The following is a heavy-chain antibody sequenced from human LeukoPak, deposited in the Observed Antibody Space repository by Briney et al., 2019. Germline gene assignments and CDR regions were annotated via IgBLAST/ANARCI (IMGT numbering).Heavy chain of an antibody. J-gene: IGHJ5*02. V-gene: IGHV3-23*01. D-gene: IGHD3-10*01. CDR1: GFTFSSYA. CDR3: AKDPYYYGSGSYYNRWFDP. CDR2: ISGSGGST. Sequence: SGGSLRLSCAASGFTFSSYAMSWVRQAPGKGLEWVSAISGSGGSTYYADSVKGRFTISRDNSKNTLYLQMNSLRAEDTAVYYCAKDPYYYGSGSYYNRWFDPWGQGTLVTVSS.